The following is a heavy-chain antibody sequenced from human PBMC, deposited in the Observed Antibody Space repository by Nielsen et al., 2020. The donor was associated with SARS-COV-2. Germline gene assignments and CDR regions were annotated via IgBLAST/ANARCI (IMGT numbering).Heavy chain of an antibody. Sequence: GESLKISCAASGFTFSSYAMHWVRQAPGKGLEWVAVISYDGSNKYYADSVKGRFTISRDNSKNTLYLQMNSLRAEDTAVYYCARVGGGSYFDYWGQGTLVTVSS. CDR3: ARVGGGSYFDY. CDR1: GFTFSSYA. CDR2: ISYDGSNK. J-gene: IGHJ4*02. D-gene: IGHD1-26*01. V-gene: IGHV3-30-3*01.